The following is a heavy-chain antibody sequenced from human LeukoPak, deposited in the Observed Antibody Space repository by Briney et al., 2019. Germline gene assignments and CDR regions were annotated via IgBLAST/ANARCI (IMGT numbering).Heavy chain of an antibody. CDR1: GFTVSSNY. CDR2: IYSGGGT. J-gene: IGHJ4*02. Sequence: PGGSLRLSCAASGFTVSSNYMSWVRQAPGKGLEWVSVIYSGGGTYYADSVKGRFTISSDNSKNTVYLQMNSLRAEDTAVYYCARASFWFDYSGYYFDYWGQGTLVTVSS. CDR3: ARASFWFDYSGYYFDY. D-gene: IGHD2-15*01. V-gene: IGHV3-66*01.